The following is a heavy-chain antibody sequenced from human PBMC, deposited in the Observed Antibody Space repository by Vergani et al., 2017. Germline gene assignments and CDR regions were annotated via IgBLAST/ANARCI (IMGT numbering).Heavy chain of an antibody. V-gene: IGHV4-39*07. Sequence: QLQLQESGPGLVKPSETLSLTCTVSGGSISSSSYYWGWIRQPPGKGLEWIGSIYYSGSTYYNPSLKSRVTITVDTSKNQFCRKLSSVTAADTAVYDCARVPRNYYDSSGYPWGEGTLVTVSS. CDR2: IYYSGST. J-gene: IGHJ5*02. CDR1: GGSISSSSYY. CDR3: ARVPRNYYDSSGYP. D-gene: IGHD3-22*01.